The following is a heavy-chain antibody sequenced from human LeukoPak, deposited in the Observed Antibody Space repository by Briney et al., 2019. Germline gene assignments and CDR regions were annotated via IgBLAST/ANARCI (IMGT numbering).Heavy chain of an antibody. J-gene: IGHJ3*02. CDR1: GYTFTGYY. CDR2: INPNSGGT. Sequence: GASVKVSCKASGYTFTGYYMHWVRQAPGQGLEWMGWINPNSGGTNYAQKFQGRVTMTRDTSISTAYMELSRLRSDDTAVYYRARDPDYDYVWGSYRSDDAFDIWGQGTMVTVSS. D-gene: IGHD3-16*02. V-gene: IGHV1-2*02. CDR3: ARDPDYDYVWGSYRSDDAFDI.